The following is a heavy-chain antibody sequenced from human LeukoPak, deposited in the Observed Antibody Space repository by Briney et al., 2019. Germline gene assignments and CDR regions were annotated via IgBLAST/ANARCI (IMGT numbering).Heavy chain of an antibody. Sequence: GGSLRLSCAASGLTFSSYDMHWVRQATGKGLEWVSAIGTAGDTYYPGSVKGRFTISRENAKNSLYLQMNSLRAGDTAVYYCARGGSSWYLGYWGQGTLVTVSS. CDR3: ARGGSSWYLGY. D-gene: IGHD6-13*01. V-gene: IGHV3-13*04. CDR1: GLTFSSYD. CDR2: IGTAGDT. J-gene: IGHJ4*02.